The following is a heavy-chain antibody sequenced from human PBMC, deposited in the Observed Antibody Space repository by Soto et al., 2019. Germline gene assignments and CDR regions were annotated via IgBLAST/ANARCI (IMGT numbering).Heavy chain of an antibody. Sequence: PSETLSLTCTVSGGSISSSGYYWHWIRQPPGKGLEWIGSIYYSGSTYYNPSLKSRVTISADTSKNQFSLKLSSVTAADTAVYYCARGGACGGDCYSEDAFDIWGQGTMVTVSS. CDR2: IYYSGST. D-gene: IGHD2-21*02. CDR3: ARGGACGGDCYSEDAFDI. CDR1: GGSISSSGYY. V-gene: IGHV4-39*01. J-gene: IGHJ3*02.